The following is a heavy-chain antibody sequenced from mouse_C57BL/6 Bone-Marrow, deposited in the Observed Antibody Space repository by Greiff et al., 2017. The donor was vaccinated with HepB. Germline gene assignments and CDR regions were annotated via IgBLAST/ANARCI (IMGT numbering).Heavy chain of an antibody. V-gene: IGHV1-39*01. D-gene: IGHD2-1*01. CDR1: GYSFTDYN. CDR3: ARRSRAIYYGNSLYAMDY. Sequence: EVQLQESGPELVKPGASVKISCKASGYSFTDYNMNWVKQSNGKSLEWIGVINPNYGTTSYNQKFKGKATLTVDQSSSTAYMQLNSLTSEDSAVYYCARRSRAIYYGNSLYAMDYWGQGTSVTVSS. CDR2: INPNYGTT. J-gene: IGHJ4*01.